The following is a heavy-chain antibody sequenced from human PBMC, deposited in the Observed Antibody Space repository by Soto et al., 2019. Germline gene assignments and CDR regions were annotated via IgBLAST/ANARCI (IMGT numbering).Heavy chain of an antibody. Sequence: PSETLSLTCAVYGGSFSGYYWSWIRQPPGKGLEWIGEINHSGSTNYNPSLKSRVTISVDTSKNQFSLKLSSVTAADTAVYYCARGRPRGVISYPSDYWGQGTLVTVSS. V-gene: IGHV4-34*01. CDR1: GGSFSGYY. CDR2: INHSGST. J-gene: IGHJ4*02. CDR3: ARGRPRGVISYPSDY. D-gene: IGHD3-10*01.